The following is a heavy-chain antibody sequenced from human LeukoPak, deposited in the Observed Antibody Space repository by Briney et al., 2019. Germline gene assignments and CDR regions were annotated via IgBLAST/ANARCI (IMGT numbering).Heavy chain of an antibody. CDR1: GSTFSSYA. Sequence: GGSLRLSCAASGSTFSSYAMSWVRQAPGKGLEWVSAISGSGGSTYYADSVKGRFTISRDNSKNTLYLQMNSLRAEDTAVYYCAKDYYDYIWGSYRGYFDYWGQGTLVTVSS. CDR2: ISGSGGST. D-gene: IGHD3-16*02. J-gene: IGHJ4*02. V-gene: IGHV3-23*01. CDR3: AKDYYDYIWGSYRGYFDY.